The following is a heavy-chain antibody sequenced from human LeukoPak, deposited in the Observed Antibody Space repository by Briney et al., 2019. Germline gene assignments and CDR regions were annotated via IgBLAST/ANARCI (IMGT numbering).Heavy chain of an antibody. Sequence: PSETLSLTCAVYGGSFSGYYWSWIRQPAGKGLEWIGRIYTSGSTNYNPSLKSRVTISVDTSKNQFSLKLSSVTAADTAVYYCARDWAYCGGDCPPVWFDPWGQGTLVTVSS. CDR1: GGSFSGYY. CDR3: ARDWAYCGGDCPPVWFDP. V-gene: IGHV4-4*07. D-gene: IGHD2-21*02. CDR2: IYTSGST. J-gene: IGHJ5*02.